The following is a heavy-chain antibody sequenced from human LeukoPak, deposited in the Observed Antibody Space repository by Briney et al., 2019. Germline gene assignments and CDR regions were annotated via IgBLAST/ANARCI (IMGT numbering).Heavy chain of an antibody. CDR2: ISSSSSYI. CDR3: ASNSVRRTYYYDSSGYPADY. D-gene: IGHD3-22*01. J-gene: IGHJ4*02. V-gene: IGHV3-21*01. CDR1: GFTFSSYS. Sequence: GGSLRLSCAASGFTFSSYSMNWVRQAPGKGLEWVSSISSSSSYIYYADSVKGRFTISRDNAKNSLYLQMNSLRAEDTAVYYCASNSVRRTYYYDSSGYPADYWGQGTLVTVSS.